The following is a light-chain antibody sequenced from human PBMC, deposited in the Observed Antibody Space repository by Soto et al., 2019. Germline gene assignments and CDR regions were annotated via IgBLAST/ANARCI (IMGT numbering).Light chain of an antibody. V-gene: IGLV2-8*01. CDR3: SSHAGINNVV. J-gene: IGLJ3*02. CDR1: SSDVGGYNY. CDR2: EVT. Sequence: QSALTQPPSASGSPGQSVTISCTGTSSDVGGYNYVSWYQQHPGKAPKLMIYEVTKRPSGVPDRFSGSKSGNTASLTVSGLLAEDEAEYSCSSHAGINNVVFGGGTKLTVL.